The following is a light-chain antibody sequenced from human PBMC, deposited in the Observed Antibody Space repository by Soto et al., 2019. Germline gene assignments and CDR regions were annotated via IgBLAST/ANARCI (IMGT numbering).Light chain of an antibody. J-gene: IGKJ4*01. V-gene: IGKV1D-16*01. Sequence: DVQMTQSPSSLSASVGDRVTITCRASQDINSWLAWYQQKPEKAPKSLIHAASSLQTGVPSRFSGSGSGTDFTLTISSLQPEESATYYFQQYNIYPLTFGGGTKVEIK. CDR2: AAS. CDR3: QQYNIYPLT. CDR1: QDINSW.